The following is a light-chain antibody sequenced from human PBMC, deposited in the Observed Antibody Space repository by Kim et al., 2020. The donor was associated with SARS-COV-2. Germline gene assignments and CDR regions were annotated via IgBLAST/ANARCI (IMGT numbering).Light chain of an antibody. V-gene: IGLV1-44*01. CDR3: SAWDDSLIGWA. CDR1: RSNIGSNT. J-gene: IGLJ3*02. Sequence: QSVLTQPPSASGTPGQRVSISCSGSRSNIGSNTVNWYQQLPGAAPKLLMYDSNQRPSGVPDRFSGSKSGTSASLAISGLQSEDEADYYCSAWDDSLIGWAFGGGT. CDR2: DSN.